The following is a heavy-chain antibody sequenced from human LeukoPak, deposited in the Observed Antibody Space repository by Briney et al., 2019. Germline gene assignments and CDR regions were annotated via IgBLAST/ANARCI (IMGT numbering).Heavy chain of an antibody. CDR3: AKDIGYDSSGYLDY. CDR1: GFTFSSYW. Sequence: GGSLRLSCAASGFTFSSYWMSWVRQAPGKGLEWVANIKQDGSEKYYVDSVKGRFTISRDNAKNSLYLQMNSLRAEDTALYYCAKDIGYDSSGYLDYWGQGTLVTVST. D-gene: IGHD3-22*01. CDR2: IKQDGSEK. V-gene: IGHV3-7*03. J-gene: IGHJ4*02.